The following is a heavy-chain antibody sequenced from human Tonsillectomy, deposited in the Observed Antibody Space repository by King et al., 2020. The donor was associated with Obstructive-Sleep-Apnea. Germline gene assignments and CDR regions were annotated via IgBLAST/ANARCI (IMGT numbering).Heavy chain of an antibody. Sequence: QLQESGPGLVKPSETLSLTCTVSGGSISSYYWSWIRQPPGKGLEWLGYIYYSGSTNYNPSLKSRVTISVDTSKNQFSLKLSSVTAADTAVYYCARVKAVAGRIDYWGQGTLVTVSS. D-gene: IGHD6-19*01. V-gene: IGHV4-59*01. CDR3: ARVKAVAGRIDY. CDR2: IYYSGST. CDR1: GGSISSYY. J-gene: IGHJ4*02.